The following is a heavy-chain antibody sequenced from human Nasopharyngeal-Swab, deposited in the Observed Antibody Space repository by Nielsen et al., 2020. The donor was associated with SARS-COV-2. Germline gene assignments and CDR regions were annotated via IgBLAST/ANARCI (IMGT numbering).Heavy chain of an antibody. CDR1: GLLFSASA. Sequence: GGSLRLSCAASGLLFSASAIHWVRQASGKGLEWVGRIGDKDHNYATTYGASVQGRFTHSRDDSKNTAFLQMDSLKTEETALYYCTTDFYFDYWGQGTLVTVSS. J-gene: IGHJ4*02. V-gene: IGHV3-73*01. CDR2: IGDKDHNYAT. CDR3: TTDFYFDY.